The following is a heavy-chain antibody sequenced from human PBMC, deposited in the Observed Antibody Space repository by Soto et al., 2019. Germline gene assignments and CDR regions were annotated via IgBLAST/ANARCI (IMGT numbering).Heavy chain of an antibody. Sequence: GGSLRLSCAASGFTFSNSWMQWVRQAPGKGLVWGSRINIDGSGTTYADSVKGRFTISRDNAKNTVFLEMKNLRAEDTAVYDCARDSYAPHVWGQGTTVTVAS. V-gene: IGHV3-74*03. CDR3: ARDSYAPHV. CDR2: INIDGSGT. D-gene: IGHD4-17*01. J-gene: IGHJ6*02. CDR1: GFTFSNSW.